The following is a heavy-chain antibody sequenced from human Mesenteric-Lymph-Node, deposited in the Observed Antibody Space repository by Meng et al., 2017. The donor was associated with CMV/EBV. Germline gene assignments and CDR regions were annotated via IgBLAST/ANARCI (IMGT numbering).Heavy chain of an antibody. Sequence: SCKASRSIFTTYTLHWVRQAPGQSLEFLGCFNPANGYTKYSQKFQGRVTISRDTSATTAYLELSSLTSEDTAVYYCARGGATGTMDYWGQGTLVTVSS. J-gene: IGHJ4*02. CDR1: RSIFTTYT. CDR3: ARGGATGTMDY. CDR2: FNPANGYT. D-gene: IGHD1-1*01. V-gene: IGHV1-3*01.